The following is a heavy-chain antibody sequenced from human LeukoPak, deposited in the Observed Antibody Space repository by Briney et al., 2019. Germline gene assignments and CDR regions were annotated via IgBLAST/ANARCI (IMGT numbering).Heavy chain of an antibody. CDR1: NYTFNLYA. CDR3: ARGPRITLVRGGQWYYYMDV. V-gene: IGHV1-18*01. Sequence: ASVKVSCKASNYTFNLYAITWVRQAPGQGLEWMGWVSAYSDNTNYAQKCQGRLTMTRDTSTSTVYMELSSLRSEDTAVYYCARGPRITLVRGGQWYYYMDVWGKGTTVTISS. CDR2: VSAYSDNT. D-gene: IGHD3-10*01. J-gene: IGHJ6*03.